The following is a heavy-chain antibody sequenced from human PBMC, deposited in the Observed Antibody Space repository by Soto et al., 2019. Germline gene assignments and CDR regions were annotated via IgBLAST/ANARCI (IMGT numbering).Heavy chain of an antibody. CDR1: GGSFSGYY. CDR3: ARACSLVVVKVDY. D-gene: IGHD3-22*01. CDR2: INHSGST. V-gene: IGHV4-34*01. J-gene: IGHJ4*02. Sequence: PSETLSLTCAVYGGSFSGYYWSWIRQPPGKGLEWIGEINHSGSTNYNPSLKSRVTISVDTSKNQFSLKLSSVTAADTAVYYCARACSLVVVKVDYWGQGTLVTVSS.